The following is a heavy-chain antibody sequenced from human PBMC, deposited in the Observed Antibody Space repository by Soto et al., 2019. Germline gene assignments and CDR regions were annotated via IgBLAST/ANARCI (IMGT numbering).Heavy chain of an antibody. CDR1: GYSFTSYW. V-gene: IGHV5-51*01. CDR2: IYPGDSDT. Sequence: GESLKISCNGSGYSFTSYWIGWVRQMPGKGLEWMGIIYPGDSDTRYSPSFQGQVTISADKSISTAYLQWSSLKASDTDMYYCARHGMGYRGSYYFDYWGQGTLVTVSS. D-gene: IGHD1-1*01. J-gene: IGHJ4*02. CDR3: ARHGMGYRGSYYFDY.